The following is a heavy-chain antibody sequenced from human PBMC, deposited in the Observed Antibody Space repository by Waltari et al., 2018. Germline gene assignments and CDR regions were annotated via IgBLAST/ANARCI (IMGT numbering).Heavy chain of an antibody. CDR2: ISGSGGST. V-gene: IGHV3-23*04. CDR3: AKDGEDIVVVVAATGGHFDY. D-gene: IGHD2-15*01. Sequence: EVQLVESGGGLVQPGGSLRLSCAASGFTFSSYAMSWVRQAPGKGLEWVSAISGSGGSTYYADSLKVRFTISRDNSKNTLYLQMNGLGADDTAVYYCAKDGEDIVVVVAATGGHFDYWGQGTLVTVSS. CDR1: GFTFSSYA. J-gene: IGHJ4*02.